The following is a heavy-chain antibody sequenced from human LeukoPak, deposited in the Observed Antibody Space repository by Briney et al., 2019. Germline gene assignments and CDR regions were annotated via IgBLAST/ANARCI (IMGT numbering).Heavy chain of an antibody. CDR2: ISAYNGNT. CDR3: ARDGDVVVPAATDDAFDI. V-gene: IGHV1-18*04. CDR1: GYTFTSYG. Sequence: ASVKVSCKASGYTFTSYGISWVRQAPEQGLEWMGWISAYNGNTDYAQKLQGRVTMTTDTSTSTAYMELRSLRSDDTAVYYCARDGDVVVPAATDDAFDIWGRGTMVTVSS. D-gene: IGHD2-2*01. J-gene: IGHJ3*02.